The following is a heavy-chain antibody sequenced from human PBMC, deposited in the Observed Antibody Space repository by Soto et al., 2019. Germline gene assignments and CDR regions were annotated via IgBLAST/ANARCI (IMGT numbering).Heavy chain of an antibody. Sequence: WGSLRLSCVASGFTFISSAIILGRHSPGKGLEWVSAVSANGQGIYYADSVRGRFTISRDNSKNTVFLHMDSLSAEDTAVYYCAKDRHYPRDYFHYWGQGTLVTVSS. V-gene: IGHV3-23*01. CDR3: AKDRHYPRDYFHY. CDR2: VSANGQGI. J-gene: IGHJ4*02. D-gene: IGHD3-10*01. CDR1: GFTFISSA.